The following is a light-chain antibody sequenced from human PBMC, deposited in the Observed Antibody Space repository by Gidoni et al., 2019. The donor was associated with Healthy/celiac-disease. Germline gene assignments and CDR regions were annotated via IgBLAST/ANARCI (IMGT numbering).Light chain of an antibody. Sequence: DIQMTQSPSSLSASVGDRVTITCRASQSLSSYLNWNQQKPGKAPKLLIYADSSLQSGVPSRCSGSGSGTDFTLTISSLQPEEFATYYCQQRYSTPRTFGRGTKVEIK. CDR2: ADS. J-gene: IGKJ4*01. V-gene: IGKV1-39*01. CDR3: QQRYSTPRT. CDR1: QSLSSY.